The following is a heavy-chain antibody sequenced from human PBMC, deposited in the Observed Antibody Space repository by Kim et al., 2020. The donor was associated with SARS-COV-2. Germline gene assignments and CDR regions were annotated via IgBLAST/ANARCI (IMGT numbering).Heavy chain of an antibody. D-gene: IGHD2-2*01. CDR2: INPSGGST. J-gene: IGHJ4*02. Sequence: ASVKVSCKASGYTFTSYYMHWVRQAPGQGLEWMGIINPSGGSTSYAQKFQGRVTMTRDTSTSTVYMELSSLRSEDTAVYYCARSLFRIPYCSSTSCYQGYWGQGTLVTVSS. CDR1: GYTFTSYY. CDR3: ARSLFRIPYCSSTSCYQGY. V-gene: IGHV1-46*01.